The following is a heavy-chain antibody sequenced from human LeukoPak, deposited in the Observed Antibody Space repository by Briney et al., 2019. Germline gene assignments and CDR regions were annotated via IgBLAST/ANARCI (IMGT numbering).Heavy chain of an antibody. CDR2: IKQDGSEK. J-gene: IGHJ4*02. CDR3: AGAPDLTGDNRRYFDY. Sequence: GGSLRLSCAASGFTFSSFWMSWVRQAPGKGREWVANIKQDGSEKYYMDSVKGRITIARANTKTSLYLQVSSLRAEDTAVYFGAGAPDLTGDNRRYFDYWGQGTLVTVSS. V-gene: IGHV3-7*01. CDR1: GFTFSSFW. D-gene: IGHD1-14*01.